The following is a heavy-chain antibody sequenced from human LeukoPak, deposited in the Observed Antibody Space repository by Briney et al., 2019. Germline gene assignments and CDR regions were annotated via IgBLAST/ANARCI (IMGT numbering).Heavy chain of an antibody. CDR3: ARNLCSSTSCYTVENWFDP. Sequence: ASVKVSCKASGYTFTGYYMHWVRQAPGQGLEWMGWINPNSGGTNYAQKFQGRVTMTRDTSISTAYMELSRLRSDDTAVYYCARNLCSSTSCYTVENWFDPWGQGTLVTVSS. D-gene: IGHD2-2*02. CDR1: GYTFTGYY. V-gene: IGHV1-2*02. CDR2: INPNSGGT. J-gene: IGHJ5*02.